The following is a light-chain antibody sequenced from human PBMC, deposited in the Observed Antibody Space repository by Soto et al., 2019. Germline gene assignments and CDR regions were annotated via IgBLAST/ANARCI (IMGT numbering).Light chain of an antibody. Sequence: DIQMTQSPSSVSASVGDRVTITWRASQDIGNFLAWYQQTPGKAPKLLIHGASSLYRGVASRFSGGGTGTDFTLTILSLQPEDFATYYCQQTRAFPRTFGQGTKVDIK. CDR2: GAS. CDR3: QQTRAFPRT. V-gene: IGKV1-12*01. J-gene: IGKJ2*01. CDR1: QDIGNF.